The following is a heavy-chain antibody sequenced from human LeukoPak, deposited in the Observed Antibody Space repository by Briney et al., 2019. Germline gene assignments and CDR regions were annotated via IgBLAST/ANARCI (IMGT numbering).Heavy chain of an antibody. J-gene: IGHJ3*02. V-gene: IGHV1-2*02. CDR1: GYTFTGYY. Sequence: ASVKVSCKSSGYTFTGYYMHWVRQAPGQGLEWMGWINPNSGGTNYAQKFQGRVTMTRDTSISTAYMELSRLRSDDTAVYYCARAARRELLNAFDIWGQGTMVTVSS. CDR2: INPNSGGT. CDR3: ARAARRELLNAFDI. D-gene: IGHD1-26*01.